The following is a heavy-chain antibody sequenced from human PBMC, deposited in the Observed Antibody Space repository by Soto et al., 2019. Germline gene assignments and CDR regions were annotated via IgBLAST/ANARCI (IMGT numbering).Heavy chain of an antibody. D-gene: IGHD3-16*01. Sequence: QVQLVESGGGVVQPGRSLRLSCAASGLTFSSYGMHWVRQAPGKGLEWVAVISYDGSNKYYADSVKGRFTISRDNSKNTLYLQMNSLGAEDTAVYYCAKDLGYDYIWGSNFYYMDVWGKGTTVTVSS. CDR1: GLTFSSYG. CDR2: ISYDGSNK. V-gene: IGHV3-30*18. CDR3: AKDLGYDYIWGSNFYYMDV. J-gene: IGHJ6*03.